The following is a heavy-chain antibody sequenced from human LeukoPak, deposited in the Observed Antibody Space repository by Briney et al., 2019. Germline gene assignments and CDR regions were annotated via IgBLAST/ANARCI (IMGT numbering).Heavy chain of an antibody. CDR1: GFTFSSYW. D-gene: IGHD3-22*01. Sequence: GGSLRLSCAASGFTFSSYWMSWVRQAPGKGLEWVANIKQDGSEKYYVDSVKGRFTISRDNAKNSLYLQMNSLRAEDTAVYYCARAATTYYYDTSGYYWGQGTLVTVSS. CDR2: IKQDGSEK. J-gene: IGHJ4*02. V-gene: IGHV3-7*01. CDR3: ARAATTYYYDTSGYY.